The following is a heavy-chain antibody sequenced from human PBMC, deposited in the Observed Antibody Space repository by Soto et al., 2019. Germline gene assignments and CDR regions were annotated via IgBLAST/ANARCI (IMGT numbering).Heavy chain of an antibody. J-gene: IGHJ6*03. V-gene: IGHV1-8*01. CDR3: ARLTRISFNSLLYYYYYMDV. D-gene: IGHD2-15*01. Sequence: ASVKVSCKASGYTFTSYDVTWVRQATGQGLEWTGWMNPNSGNTGYAQKSQGRVTMTRNTSISTAYMELSSLRSEDTAVYYCARLTRISFNSLLYYYYYMDVWGKGTTVTVSS. CDR1: GYTFTSYD. CDR2: MNPNSGNT.